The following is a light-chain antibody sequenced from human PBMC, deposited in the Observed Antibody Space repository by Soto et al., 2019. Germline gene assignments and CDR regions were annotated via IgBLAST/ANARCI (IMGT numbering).Light chain of an antibody. Sequence: QSALTQPRSVSGSPGQPVTISCTGTSSDVGGYKYVSWYQQHPGKAPKLMIYDVSKRPSGVPDRFSGSKSGNTASLTISGLQGEDEADYYCCSYAGTYTWVFGGGTKLTVL. J-gene: IGLJ3*02. CDR1: SSDVGGYKY. CDR2: DVS. V-gene: IGLV2-11*01. CDR3: CSYAGTYTWV.